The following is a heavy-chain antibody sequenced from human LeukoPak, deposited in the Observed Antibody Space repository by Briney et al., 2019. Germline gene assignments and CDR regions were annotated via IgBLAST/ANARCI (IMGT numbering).Heavy chain of an antibody. V-gene: IGHV3-23*01. Sequence: GGSLRLSCAASGFTFSSYAMSWVRQAPGKGLEWVSTFSGSGGNTYYADSVKGRFTISRDNAKNSLYLQMNSLRAEDTAVYYCARGPYSGSYYGRYFQHGGQGTLVTVSS. CDR2: FSGSGGNT. J-gene: IGHJ1*01. CDR3: ARGPYSGSYYGRYFQH. CDR1: GFTFSSYA. D-gene: IGHD1-26*01.